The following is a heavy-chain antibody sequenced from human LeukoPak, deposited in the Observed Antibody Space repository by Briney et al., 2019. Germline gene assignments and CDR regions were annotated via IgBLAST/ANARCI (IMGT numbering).Heavy chain of an antibody. CDR3: ARRGLRDDWYFDL. CDR2: VFYSGTS. CDR1: GGSISSYF. Sequence: SETLSLTCPVSGGSISSYFWSWIRQPPGKGLEWIGYVFYSGTSNYKPSLKSRVTRSVDTSKNQFSLKLSSVTPADTAVYYCARRGLRDDWYFDLWGRGTLVTVSS. J-gene: IGHJ2*01. V-gene: IGHV4-59*01. D-gene: IGHD4-17*01.